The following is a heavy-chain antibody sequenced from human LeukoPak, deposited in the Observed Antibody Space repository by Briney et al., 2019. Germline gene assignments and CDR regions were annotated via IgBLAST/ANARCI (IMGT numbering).Heavy chain of an antibody. J-gene: IGHJ4*02. D-gene: IGHD3-10*01. CDR2: ISYDISKT. CDR1: GFTFSSYA. V-gene: IGHV3-30-3*02. CDR3: AKNMVRGLNPLDY. Sequence: GGSLRLSCTASGFTFSSYALHWVRQAPGKGLEWVAAISYDISKTFYGDSVKGRFTISRDNSKKTLYLQMNSLRAEDTAVYYCAKNMVRGLNPLDYWGQGTLVTVSS.